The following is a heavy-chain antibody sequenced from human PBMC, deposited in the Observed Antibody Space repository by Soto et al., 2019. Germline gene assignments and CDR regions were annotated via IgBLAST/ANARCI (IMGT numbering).Heavy chain of an antibody. Sequence: SETLSVTYGVSGGPFSGYYWSWIRQPPGKGLEWSGENNHSGSTNSNPSLKSRATISVDTSKNQFSLKLSSVTAADTARYYCARGFRYDSSSCYSTRRDNLQFVSWGQGLRGSVSA. CDR3: ARGFRYDSSSCYSTRRDNLQFVS. V-gene: IGHV4-34*01. D-gene: IGHD3-22*01. J-gene: IGHJ5*02. CDR1: GGPFSGYY. CDR2: NNHSGST.